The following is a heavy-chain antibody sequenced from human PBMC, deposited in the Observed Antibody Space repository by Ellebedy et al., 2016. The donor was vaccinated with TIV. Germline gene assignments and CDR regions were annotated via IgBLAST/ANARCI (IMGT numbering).Heavy chain of an antibody. Sequence: GESLKISCAASGFTFSSFAMHWVRQPPGKGLEWLSVISSAGSSTYHADSVKGRFTITRDNSKNTLFLQMNRLRSEDTAVYYCAKGTSSGFNYDRVGLEYWGQGTLVTVSS. CDR2: ISSAGSST. CDR3: AKGTSSGFNYDRVGLEY. J-gene: IGHJ4*02. V-gene: IGHV3-23*01. D-gene: IGHD3-16*01. CDR1: GFTFSSFA.